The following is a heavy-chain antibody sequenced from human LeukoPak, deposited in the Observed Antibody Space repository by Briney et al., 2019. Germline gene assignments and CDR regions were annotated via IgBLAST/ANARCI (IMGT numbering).Heavy chain of an antibody. D-gene: IGHD6-13*01. CDR3: AKDIAAAGNIFDY. J-gene: IGHJ4*02. Sequence: PGGSLRLSCAASGFTFSSYAMSWVRQAPGKGLEWVSAISGSGGSTYYADSVKGRSTISRDNSKNTLYLQMNSLRAGDTAVYYCAKDIAAAGNIFDYWGQGTLVTVSS. CDR2: ISGSGGST. V-gene: IGHV3-23*01. CDR1: GFTFSSYA.